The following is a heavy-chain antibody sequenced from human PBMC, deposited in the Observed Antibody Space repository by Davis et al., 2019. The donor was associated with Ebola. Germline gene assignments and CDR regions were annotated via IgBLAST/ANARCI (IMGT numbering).Heavy chain of an antibody. CDR2: ISGSGGST. Sequence: GESLKISCTDSVITFSSYAMTWVRQAPGKGLEWVSAISGSGGSTYYADSVKGRFTISRDNSKNTLYLQMNSLRAEDTAVYYCARDWTELLYSSSPDYWGQGTLVTVSS. D-gene: IGHD6-13*01. CDR1: VITFSSYA. J-gene: IGHJ4*02. V-gene: IGHV3-23*01. CDR3: ARDWTELLYSSSPDY.